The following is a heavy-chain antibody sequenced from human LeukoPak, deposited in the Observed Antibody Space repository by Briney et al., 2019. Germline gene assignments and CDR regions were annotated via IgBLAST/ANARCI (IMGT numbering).Heavy chain of an antibody. CDR3: AKDLTYYYDSSGYPNHAFDI. J-gene: IGHJ3*02. D-gene: IGHD3-22*01. CDR2: ISGSGGST. CDR1: GFTFSSYA. V-gene: IGHV3-23*01. Sequence: GGSLRLSCAASGFTFSSYAMSWVRQAPGKGLEWVSAISGSGGSTYYADSVKGRFTISRDNSKNTLYLQMNSLRAEDTAVYYCAKDLTYYYDSSGYPNHAFDIWGQGTMVTVSS.